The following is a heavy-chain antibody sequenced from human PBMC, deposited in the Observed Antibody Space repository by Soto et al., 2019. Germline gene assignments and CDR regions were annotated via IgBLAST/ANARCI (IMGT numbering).Heavy chain of an antibody. Sequence: ASVKVSCKASGYTFTSYNINWVRQATGQGLEWMGWMNPNSGNTGYAQKFQGRVTMTRNTSISTAYMELSSLRSEDTAVYYCARAPRSTYYDFWSGYYLGPERLYYYYGMDVWGQGTTVTVSS. CDR1: GYTFTSYN. J-gene: IGHJ6*02. CDR3: ARAPRSTYYDFWSGYYLGPERLYYYYGMDV. CDR2: MNPNSGNT. D-gene: IGHD3-3*01. V-gene: IGHV1-8*01.